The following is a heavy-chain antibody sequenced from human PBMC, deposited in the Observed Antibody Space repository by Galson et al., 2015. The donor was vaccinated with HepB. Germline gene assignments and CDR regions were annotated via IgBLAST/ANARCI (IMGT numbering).Heavy chain of an antibody. J-gene: IGHJ4*02. CDR3: ARAGGLPISLRFFDY. CDR1: GYTFTGYY. Sequence: SVKVSCKASGYTFTGYYMHWVRQAPGQGLEWMGWINPNSGGTNYAQKFQGRVTMTRDTSISTAYMELSRLRSDDTAVYYCARAGGLPISLRFFDYWGQGTLVTVSS. V-gene: IGHV1-2*02. D-gene: IGHD3-3*01. CDR2: INPNSGGT.